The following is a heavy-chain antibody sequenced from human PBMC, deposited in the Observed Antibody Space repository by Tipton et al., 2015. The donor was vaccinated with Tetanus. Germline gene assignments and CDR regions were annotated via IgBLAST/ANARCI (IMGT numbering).Heavy chain of an antibody. Sequence: TLSLTCTVSGGSVSSGSYYWSWIRQPPGKGLEWIGYIYYSGSTNYNPSLKSRVTISVDTSKNQFSLKLSSVTAADTAVYYCARVVDSSGYYDSPFDYWGQGTLVTVSS. CDR3: ARVVDSSGYYDSPFDY. D-gene: IGHD3-22*01. V-gene: IGHV4-61*01. CDR1: GGSVSSGSYY. CDR2: IYYSGST. J-gene: IGHJ4*02.